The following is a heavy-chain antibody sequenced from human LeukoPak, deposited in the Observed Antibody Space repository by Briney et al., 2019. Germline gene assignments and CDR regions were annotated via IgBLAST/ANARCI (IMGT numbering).Heavy chain of an antibody. CDR3: ARDQGDGYKIARPQY. CDR1: GYTFTSYY. J-gene: IGHJ4*02. D-gene: IGHD5-24*01. Sequence: GASVKLSCKASGYTFTSYYMHWVRQAPGQGLEWMRIIDPSGGSTGYAQKFRGRVTMTRDTSTSTVYMDLSSLRSEDTAVYYCARDQGDGYKIARPQYWGQATLVTVSS. CDR2: IDPSGGST. V-gene: IGHV1-46*01.